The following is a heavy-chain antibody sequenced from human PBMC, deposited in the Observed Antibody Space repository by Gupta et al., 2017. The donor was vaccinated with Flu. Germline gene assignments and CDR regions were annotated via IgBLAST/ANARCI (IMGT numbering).Heavy chain of an antibody. J-gene: IGHJ4*02. D-gene: IGHD5-12*01. CDR1: GFTFGDYA. V-gene: IGHV3-49*04. CDR3: TREPQWLKGGPLDY. Sequence: ELQLVESGGRLVQPGRSLRLSCPASGFTFGDYAMSRVRQDPGKGLEWVGFIRSKAYGGTTEYAELVKGRFTISRDDSKSSAYLQMNSLKTEDTAVYYCTREPQWLKGGPLDYWGQGTLVTVSS. CDR2: IRSKAYGGTT.